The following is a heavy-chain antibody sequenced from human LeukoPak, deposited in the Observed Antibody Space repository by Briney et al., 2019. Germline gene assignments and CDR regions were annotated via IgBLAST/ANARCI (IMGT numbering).Heavy chain of an antibody. V-gene: IGHV4-39*01. Sequence: SETLSLTCSVFGGSISSSTYYWGWIRLPPGKGLEWIGTIYYSGSTYYSPSLNSRVTISIDTSKNQFSLKLHSVTAADTAVYYCARSQALAAGGNLDYWGQGTLVAVSS. D-gene: IGHD3-16*01. CDR2: IYYSGST. CDR3: ARSQALAAGGNLDY. J-gene: IGHJ4*02. CDR1: GGSISSSTYY.